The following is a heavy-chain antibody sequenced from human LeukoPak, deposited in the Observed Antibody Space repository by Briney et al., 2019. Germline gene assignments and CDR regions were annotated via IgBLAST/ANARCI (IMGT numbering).Heavy chain of an antibody. CDR2: IYYSGST. CDR1: GGSISSGSYY. Sequence: SQTLSLTCTVSGGSISSGSYYWSWIRQHPGKGLEWIGYIYYSGSTYYNPSLKSRVTISVDTSKNQFSLKLSSVTAADTAVYYCARDNGAPYCSGGSCYYYYYGMDVWGQGTTVTVSS. V-gene: IGHV4-31*03. J-gene: IGHJ6*02. D-gene: IGHD2-15*01. CDR3: ARDNGAPYCSGGSCYYYYYGMDV.